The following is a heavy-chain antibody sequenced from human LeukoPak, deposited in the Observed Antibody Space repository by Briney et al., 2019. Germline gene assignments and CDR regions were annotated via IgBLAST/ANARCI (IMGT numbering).Heavy chain of an antibody. D-gene: IGHD3-22*01. J-gene: IGHJ4*02. CDR1: GFTFSSYS. Sequence: GGSLRLSCAASGFTFSSYSMNWVRQAPGKGLEWVSSISSSSSYICYADSVKGRFTISRDNAKNSLYLQMNSLRAEDTAVYYCAMYYDSSGYIFDYWGQGTLVTVSS. V-gene: IGHV3-21*01. CDR3: AMYYDSSGYIFDY. CDR2: ISSSSSYI.